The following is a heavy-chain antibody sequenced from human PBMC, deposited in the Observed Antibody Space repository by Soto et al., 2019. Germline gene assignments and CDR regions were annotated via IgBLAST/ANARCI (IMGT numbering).Heavy chain of an antibody. V-gene: IGHV4-59*01. CDR1: GGSISSYY. CDR2: IYYSGST. CDR3: ARDGLTNFDP. Sequence: PSETLSLTCTVSGGSISSYYWSWIRQPPGKGLEWIGYIYYSGSTNYNPSLKSRVTISVDTSKNQFSLKLSSVTAADTAVYYCARDGLTNFDPWGQGTLVTVSS. J-gene: IGHJ5*02. D-gene: IGHD2-8*01.